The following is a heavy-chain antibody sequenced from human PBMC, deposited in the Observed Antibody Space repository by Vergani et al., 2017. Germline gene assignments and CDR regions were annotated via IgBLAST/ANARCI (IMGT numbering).Heavy chain of an antibody. V-gene: IGHV3-21*01. CDR2: ISSSSSYI. CDR3: ARGSSSGWTKTVDY. Sequence: EVQLVESGGGLVKPGGSLRLSCAASGFTFSSYSMNWVRQAPGKGLEWVSSISSSSSYIYYADSVKGRFTISRDNAKNSLYLQMNSLRAEDTAVYYCARGSSSGWTKTVDYWGQGTLVTVSS. J-gene: IGHJ4*02. CDR1: GFTFSSYS. D-gene: IGHD6-19*01.